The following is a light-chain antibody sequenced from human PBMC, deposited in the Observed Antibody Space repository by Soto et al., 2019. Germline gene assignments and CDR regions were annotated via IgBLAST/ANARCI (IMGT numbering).Light chain of an antibody. Sequence: EIVMTQSPATLSVSPGERATLSCRASQSVSSNLAGYQQKPGQAPRLLIYGASTRATGIPARFSGSGSGTEFTLTISILQSEDFAVYYCQQYNNWPLTFGGGTKVEI. CDR3: QQYNNWPLT. CDR1: QSVSSN. CDR2: GAS. J-gene: IGKJ4*01. V-gene: IGKV3-15*01.